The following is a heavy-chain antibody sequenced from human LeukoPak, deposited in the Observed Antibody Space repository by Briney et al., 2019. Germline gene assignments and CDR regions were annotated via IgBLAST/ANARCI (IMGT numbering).Heavy chain of an antibody. CDR1: GGSISSSSYY. CDR2: IYYSGST. CDR3: ARDLKSIYYGMDV. V-gene: IGHV4-39*07. J-gene: IGHJ6*02. Sequence: PSETLSLTCTVSGGSISSSSYYWGWIRQPPGKGLEWIGSIYYSGSTYYNPSLKSRVTISVDTSKNQFSLKLSSVTAADTAVYYCARDLKSIYYGMDVWGQGTTVTVSS.